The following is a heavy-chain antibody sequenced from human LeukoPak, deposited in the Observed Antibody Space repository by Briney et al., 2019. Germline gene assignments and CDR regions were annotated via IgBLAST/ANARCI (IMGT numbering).Heavy chain of an antibody. Sequence: PSETLSLTCTVSGGSISSYYWSWIRQPPGKGLEWIGYIYYSGSTNYNPSLKNRVTISVETSKNQFSLKLSSVTAADTAVYYCARHGDTAGAVTPFDYWGQGTLVTVSS. CDR1: GGSISSYY. CDR2: IYYSGST. CDR3: ARHGDTAGAVTPFDY. V-gene: IGHV4-59*08. D-gene: IGHD6-13*01. J-gene: IGHJ4*02.